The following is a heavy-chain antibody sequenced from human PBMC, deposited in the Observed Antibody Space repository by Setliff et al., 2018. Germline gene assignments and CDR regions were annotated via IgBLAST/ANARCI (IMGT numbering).Heavy chain of an antibody. Sequence: GASVKVSCKTSGYTFTTYAISWMRQAPGQGLEWMGWINTNTGNPSYAQDFTGRFVFSLDTSVSTAYLQISSLKAEDTAMYYCARASRFGTIVYKGYYYMDVWGKGTTVTVSS. CDR3: ARASRFGTIVYKGYYYMDV. CDR2: INTNTGNP. D-gene: IGHD3-10*01. V-gene: IGHV7-4-1*02. J-gene: IGHJ6*03. CDR1: GYTFTTYA.